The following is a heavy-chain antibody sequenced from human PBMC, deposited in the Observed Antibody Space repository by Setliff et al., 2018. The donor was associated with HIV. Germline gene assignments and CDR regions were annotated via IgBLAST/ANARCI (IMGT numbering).Heavy chain of an antibody. CDR1: GFTFTDYW. D-gene: IGHD6-6*01. V-gene: IGHV3-74*01. Sequence: GGSLRLSCAASGFTFTDYWMHWVRQVPGQGLVWVSRFNVDGSSISYADSVKGRFTISRDNAKNTLFLQMNSLRAEDTAVYYCARLPQDVRSSIDFWGQGTLVTVSS. CDR3: ARLPQDVRSSIDF. J-gene: IGHJ4*02. CDR2: FNVDGSSI.